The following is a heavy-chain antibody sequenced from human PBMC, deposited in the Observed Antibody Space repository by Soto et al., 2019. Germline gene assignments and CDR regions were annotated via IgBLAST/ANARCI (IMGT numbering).Heavy chain of an antibody. Sequence: EVQLLESGGDLVQPGGSLRLACAASGFSFSSYAMVWVRRAPGKGLEWVSVISARGGSSYFADSVKGRFTISRDNSKNVLSLEMNSLRAEDTAIYFCAKGSIEYSASVDYWGQGTLVLVSS. CDR3: AKGSIEYSASVDY. V-gene: IGHV3-23*01. CDR2: ISARGGSS. J-gene: IGHJ4*02. CDR1: GFSFSSYA. D-gene: IGHD5-12*01.